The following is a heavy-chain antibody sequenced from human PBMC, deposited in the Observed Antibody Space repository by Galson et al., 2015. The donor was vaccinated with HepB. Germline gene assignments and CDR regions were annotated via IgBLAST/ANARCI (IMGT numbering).Heavy chain of an antibody. Sequence: SLRLSCAASRFTFSSYTVNWVRQAPGKGLEWVSSISDSGDSAYYADSVKGRFTISRDNSKNTLYLQMNSLRAEDTAVYYCTKDSPCSERTAVTTYFYYAMDLWGQGTTVTVSS. CDR2: ISDSGDSA. J-gene: IGHJ6*02. CDR1: RFTFSSYT. D-gene: IGHD4-17*01. V-gene: IGHV3-23*01. CDR3: TKDSPCSERTAVTTYFYYAMDL.